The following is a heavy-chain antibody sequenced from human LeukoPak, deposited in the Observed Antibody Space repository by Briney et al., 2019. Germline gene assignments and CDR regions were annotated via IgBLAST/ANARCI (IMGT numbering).Heavy chain of an antibody. Sequence: GASVKVSCKASGYTFTNYGITWVQQAPGQGLEWMGWINANNGDTNYAQNLQGRVTMTRDTSTSTAYMEVRSLRSDDTAVYYCARGPIAAAGDYWGQGTLVTVSS. CDR1: GYTFTNYG. J-gene: IGHJ4*02. CDR2: INANNGDT. D-gene: IGHD6-13*01. CDR3: ARGPIAAAGDY. V-gene: IGHV1-18*01.